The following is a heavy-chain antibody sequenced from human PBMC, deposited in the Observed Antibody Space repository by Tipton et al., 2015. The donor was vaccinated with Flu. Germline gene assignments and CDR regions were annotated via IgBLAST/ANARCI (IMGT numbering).Heavy chain of an antibody. V-gene: IGHV4-34*01. CDR2: INHSGST. J-gene: IGHJ3*02. D-gene: IGHD2-15*01. CDR1: GGSFSGYY. Sequence: TLSLTCAVYGGSFSGYYWSWIRQPPGKGLEWIGEINHSGSTNYNPSLKSRVTISVDTSKNQFPLKLSSVTAADTAVYYCARGLGVVVAVAFDIWGQGTMVTVSS. CDR3: ARGLGVVVAVAFDI.